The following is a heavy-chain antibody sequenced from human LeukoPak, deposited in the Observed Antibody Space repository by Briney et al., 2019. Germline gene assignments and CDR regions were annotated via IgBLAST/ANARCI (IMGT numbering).Heavy chain of an antibody. J-gene: IGHJ4*02. CDR3: AKSGIAVAGLDY. V-gene: IGHV3-30*18. D-gene: IGHD6-19*01. CDR2: ISYDGSNK. CDR1: GFTFSSYG. Sequence: GGSLRLSCAASGFTFSSYGMHWVRQAPGKGLEWVAVISYDGSNKYYADSVKGRFTISRDNSKNTLYLQMNSLRAEDTAVYYCAKSGIAVAGLDYWGQGTLVTVSS.